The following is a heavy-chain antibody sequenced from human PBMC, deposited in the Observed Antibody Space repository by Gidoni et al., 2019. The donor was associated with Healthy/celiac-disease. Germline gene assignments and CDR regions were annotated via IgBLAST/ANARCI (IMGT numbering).Heavy chain of an antibody. D-gene: IGHD3-22*01. Sequence: QVQLQESGPGLVKPSETLSLTCAVSGYSISRGYYWGWIRQPPGKGVEWIGSIYHSGSTYYNPALKSRVTISVDTSKNQFSLKLSSVTAADPAVYYCARRRVSLKGADSSGYWDWGQGTLVTVSS. CDR2: IYHSGST. CDR1: GYSISRGYY. V-gene: IGHV4-38-2*01. CDR3: ARRRVSLKGADSSGYWD. J-gene: IGHJ4*02.